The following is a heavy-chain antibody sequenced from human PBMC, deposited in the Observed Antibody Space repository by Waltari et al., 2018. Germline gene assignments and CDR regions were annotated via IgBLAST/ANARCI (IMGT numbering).Heavy chain of an antibody. Sequence: QVQLQQSGPGLVKPSQTLSLTCAVSGDSVSSNSAAWNWIRQSPSRGLEWLGRTYYRSRWLNDYAVSVKSRIIINPDTSKNQFSLHLNSVTPEDTAVYYCAREGDGYNLKTFFDYWGQGTLVTVSS. CDR2: TYYRSRWLN. CDR1: GDSVSSNSAA. CDR3: AREGDGYNLKTFFDY. J-gene: IGHJ4*02. V-gene: IGHV6-1*01. D-gene: IGHD5-12*01.